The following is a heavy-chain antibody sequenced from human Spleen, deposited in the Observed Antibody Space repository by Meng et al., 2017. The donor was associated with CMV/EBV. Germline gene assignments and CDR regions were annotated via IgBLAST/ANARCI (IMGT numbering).Heavy chain of an antibody. CDR3: ARVFQPHFCDSCGHCDY. V-gene: IGHV4-34*01. CDR1: GGSFSGYY. J-gene: IGHJ4*02. Sequence: SETLSLTCAVYGGSFSGYYWSWIRQPPGKGLEWIGEINHSGSTNYNPSLKSRVTISVDTSKNQFSLKLSSVTAADTAVYYCARVFQPHFCDSCGHCDYWGQGTLVTVSS. D-gene: IGHD3-22*01. CDR2: INHSGST.